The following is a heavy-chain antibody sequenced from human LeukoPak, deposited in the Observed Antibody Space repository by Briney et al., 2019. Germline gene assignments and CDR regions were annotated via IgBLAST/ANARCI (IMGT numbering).Heavy chain of an antibody. J-gene: IGHJ4*02. Sequence: PGGSLRLSCAASGFTFSSYSMNWVRQAPGKGLEWVSYISSTGSTIYYADSVKGRFTISRDNAKNSLYLQMNSLRAEDTAVYYCASPDSSTYYRTFDYWGQGTLVTVSS. D-gene: IGHD3-22*01. CDR2: ISSTGSTI. V-gene: IGHV3-48*04. CDR1: GFTFSSYS. CDR3: ASPDSSTYYRTFDY.